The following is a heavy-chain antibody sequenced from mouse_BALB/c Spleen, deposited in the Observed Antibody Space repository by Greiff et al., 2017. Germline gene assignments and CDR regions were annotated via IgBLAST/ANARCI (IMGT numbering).Heavy chain of an antibody. D-gene: IGHD2-1*01. Sequence: VQLQQSGPELVKPGASVKIPCKASGYTFTDYNMDWVKQSHGKSLEWIGDINPNNGGTIYNQKFKGKATLTVDKSSSTAYMELRSLTSEDTAVYYCARSLYGNPFAYWGQGTLVTVSA. CDR1: GYTFTDYN. J-gene: IGHJ3*01. V-gene: IGHV1-18*01. CDR2: INPNNGGT. CDR3: ARSLYGNPFAY.